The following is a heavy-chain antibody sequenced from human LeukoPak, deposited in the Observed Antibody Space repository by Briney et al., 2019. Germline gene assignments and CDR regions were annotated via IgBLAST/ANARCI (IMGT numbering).Heavy chain of an antibody. Sequence: PSEALSLTCAVYGGSFSGYYWSWIRQPPGKGLEWIGGINHSGSTNYNPSLKSRVTISVDTSKHQFSLTLSSVTAADTAVYYCARGADPGYSSTWDYFDYWGQGTLVTVSS. CDR1: GGSFSGYY. D-gene: IGHD6-13*01. V-gene: IGHV4-34*01. CDR3: ARGADPGYSSTWDYFDY. CDR2: INHSGST. J-gene: IGHJ4*02.